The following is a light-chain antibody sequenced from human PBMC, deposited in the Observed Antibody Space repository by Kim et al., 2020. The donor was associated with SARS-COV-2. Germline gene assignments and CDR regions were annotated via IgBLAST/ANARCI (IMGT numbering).Light chain of an antibody. CDR3: AAWDDSLNAWV. CDR2: TNS. J-gene: IGLJ3*02. CDR1: RSNIGSNT. V-gene: IGLV1-44*01. Sequence: QLVLTQPPSASGTPGQRVTISCSGSRSNIGSNTVNWYQHLPGTAPQLLIHTNSQRPSGVPDRFSGSQSGTSASLAISGLQSEDEADYYCAAWDDSLNAWVLGGGTQLTVL.